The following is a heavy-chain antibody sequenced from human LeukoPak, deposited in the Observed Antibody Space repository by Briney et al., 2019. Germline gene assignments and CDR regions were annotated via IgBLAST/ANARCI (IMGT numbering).Heavy chain of an antibody. CDR3: ARGRPHGNDY. CDR1: GFTFSSYW. D-gene: IGHD4-23*01. V-gene: IGHV3-74*01. CDR2: IVSDGSNT. J-gene: IGHJ4*02. Sequence: PGGSLRLSCAASGFTFSSYWMNWVRQVPGKGLVWVSHIVSDGSNTNYADSVKGRFTISRDNAKNTLYLQMNSLRVEDTAVYYCARGRPHGNDYWGQGTLVTVSS.